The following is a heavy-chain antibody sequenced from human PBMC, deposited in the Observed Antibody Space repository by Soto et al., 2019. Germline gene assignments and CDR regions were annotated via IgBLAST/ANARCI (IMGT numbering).Heavy chain of an antibody. D-gene: IGHD6-6*01. J-gene: IGHJ4*02. Sequence: QVQLVESGGGLVKPGGSLRLSCAASGFTFSDYYMSWIRQAPGKGLEWVSYISNSGRTLYYADSMKGRFTISSDNAKNSLYLQMNSVRREDTAVYYCERDLVAVSGGVYSSSSGGYFFDFWGQGTLVTVSS. V-gene: IGHV3-11*01. CDR3: ERDLVAVSGGVYSSSSGGYFFDF. CDR2: ISNSGRTL. CDR1: GFTFSDYY.